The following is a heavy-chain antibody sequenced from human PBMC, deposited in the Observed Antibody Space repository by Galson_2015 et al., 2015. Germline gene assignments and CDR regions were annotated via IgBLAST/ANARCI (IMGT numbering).Heavy chain of an antibody. CDR1: GGSISSYY. Sequence: SETLSLTCTVSGGSISSYYWSWIRQPPGKGLEWIGYIYYSGTTNYNPSLKSRVTISVDTSKNQFSLKLTSVTAADTAVYYCARGRYNYDTGARLDYFDYWGQGSLVSVSS. CDR3: ARGRYNYDTGARLDYFDY. CDR2: IYYSGTT. D-gene: IGHD3-22*01. V-gene: IGHV4-59*01. J-gene: IGHJ4*02.